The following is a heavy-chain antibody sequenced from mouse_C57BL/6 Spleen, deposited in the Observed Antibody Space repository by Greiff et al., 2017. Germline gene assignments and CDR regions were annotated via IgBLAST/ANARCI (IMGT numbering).Heavy chain of an antibody. CDR3: ARPYGSSRYWYFDV. CDR1: GFTFRDYG. D-gene: IGHD1-1*01. Sequence: EVQGVESGGGLVKPGGSLKLSCAASGFTFRDYGMHWVRQAPEKGLAWVAYISSGSSTIYYADTVKGRFTISRDNAKNTLFLQMTRLRSEDTAMYYCARPYGSSRYWYFDVWGTGTTVTVSS. J-gene: IGHJ1*03. V-gene: IGHV5-17*01. CDR2: ISSGSSTI.